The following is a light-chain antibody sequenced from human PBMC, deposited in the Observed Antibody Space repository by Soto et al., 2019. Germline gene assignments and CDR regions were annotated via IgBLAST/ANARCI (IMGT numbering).Light chain of an antibody. CDR3: GTWDSSLSAYV. CDR2: DNN. J-gene: IGLJ1*01. Sequence: QSVLTQPPSVSAAPGQKVTISCSGSSSNLGNNYVSWYQQFPGTAPKLLIYDNNERPSGIPDRFSGSRSGTSATLGITGLQTGDEADYYCGTWDSSLSAYVFGTGTKVTVL. V-gene: IGLV1-51*01. CDR1: SSNLGNNY.